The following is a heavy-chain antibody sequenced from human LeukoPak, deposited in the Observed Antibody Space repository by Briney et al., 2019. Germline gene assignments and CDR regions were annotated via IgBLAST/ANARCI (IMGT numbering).Heavy chain of an antibody. CDR3: AREGYNAHLDY. CDR2: ISSSSDYI. CDR1: GFTFSSYT. Sequence: PGGSLRLSCAASGFTFSSYTINWVRQAPGKGLEWVSSISSSSDYIYYADSVEGRFTISRDSAKNSLYLQMNSLRAEDTAVYYCAREGYNAHLDYWGQGTLVTVSS. V-gene: IGHV3-21*01. D-gene: IGHD5-24*01. J-gene: IGHJ4*02.